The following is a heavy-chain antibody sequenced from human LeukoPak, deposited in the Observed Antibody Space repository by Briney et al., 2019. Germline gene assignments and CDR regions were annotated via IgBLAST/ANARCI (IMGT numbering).Heavy chain of an antibody. J-gene: IGHJ4*02. V-gene: IGHV5-51*01. D-gene: IGHD5-18*01. Sequence: GESLKISCEGSGYNFTNYWIGWVRQMPGKGLEWMGIIHPDDSDTRYSPSFQGQVTISADKSISTAYLQWSSLKASDTAMYYCARLQSDSHSTFDYWGQGTQVTVSS. CDR1: GYNFTNYW. CDR2: IHPDDSDT. CDR3: ARLQSDSHSTFDY.